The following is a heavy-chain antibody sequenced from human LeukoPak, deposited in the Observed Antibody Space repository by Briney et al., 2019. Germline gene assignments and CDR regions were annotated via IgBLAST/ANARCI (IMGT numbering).Heavy chain of an antibody. V-gene: IGHV1-69*04. Sequence: SVKVSCKASGGTFSSYAISWVRQAPGQGLEWVGRIIPILGIANYAQKFQGRVTITADKSTSTAYMELSSLRSEDTAVYYCARGPDSSGAGHVSVAFDIWGQGTMVTVSS. CDR1: GGTFSSYA. J-gene: IGHJ3*02. CDR2: IIPILGIA. D-gene: IGHD3-22*01. CDR3: ARGPDSSGAGHVSVAFDI.